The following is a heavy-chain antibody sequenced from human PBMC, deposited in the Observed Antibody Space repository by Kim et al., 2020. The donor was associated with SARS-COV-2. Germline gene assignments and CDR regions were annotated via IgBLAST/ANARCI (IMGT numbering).Heavy chain of an antibody. Sequence: SVKVSCKASGGTFSSYAISWVRQAPGQGLEWMGGIIPIFGTANYAQKFQGRVTITADESTSTAYMELSSLRSEDTAVYYCARAWGSGDYDSSGYFDAFDIWGQGTMVTVSS. V-gene: IGHV1-69*13. CDR2: IIPIFGTA. J-gene: IGHJ3*02. CDR3: ARAWGSGDYDSSGYFDAFDI. D-gene: IGHD3-22*01. CDR1: GGTFSSYA.